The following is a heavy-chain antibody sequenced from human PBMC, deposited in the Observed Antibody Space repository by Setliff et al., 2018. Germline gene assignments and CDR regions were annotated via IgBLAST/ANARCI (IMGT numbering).Heavy chain of an antibody. CDR2: IKTRTDGETT. V-gene: IGHV3-15*01. CDR1: GFTFSNAW. Sequence: GGSLRLSCAASGFTFSNAWMSWVRQAPGKGLEWVGRIKTRTDGETTDYAAPVKGRFTISRDDSKNTLYLQMNSLRADDTAVYYCARPGRSNYWDSFDYWGQGTLVTVSS. CDR3: ARPGRSNYWDSFDY. J-gene: IGHJ4*02. D-gene: IGHD3-10*01.